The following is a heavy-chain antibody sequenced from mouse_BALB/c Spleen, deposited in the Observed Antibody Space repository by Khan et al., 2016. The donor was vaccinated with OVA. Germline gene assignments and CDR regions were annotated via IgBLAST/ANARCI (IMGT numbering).Heavy chain of an antibody. CDR3: ARDRIDY. CDR2: INTTSGYT. J-gene: IGHJ2*01. CDR1: GYTFSSYW. V-gene: IGHV1-7*01. Sequence: QVQLKQSGAEQAKPGASVKMSCKTSGYTFSSYWMHWVKQRPGQGLEWIGYINTTSGYTDYNEKFKDKATLSADKSSSTAYMQLTSLTSEDSAVYYCARDRIDYWGQGTTLTVSS.